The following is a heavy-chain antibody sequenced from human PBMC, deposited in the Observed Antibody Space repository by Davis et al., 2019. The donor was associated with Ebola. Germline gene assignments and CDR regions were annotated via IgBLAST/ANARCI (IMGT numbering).Heavy chain of an antibody. CDR2: IYYIGTT. D-gene: IGHD4-17*01. Sequence: PSETLSLTCTVSIDSITGFYWSWIRQPPGKGLEWIGYIYYIGTTSYNPSLKSRVTISLDTSKNQISLYLSSVTTADTAIYYCAGGPFGDSDFWGRGTLVTVSS. CDR1: IDSITGFY. CDR3: AGGPFGDSDF. V-gene: IGHV4-59*01. J-gene: IGHJ4*02.